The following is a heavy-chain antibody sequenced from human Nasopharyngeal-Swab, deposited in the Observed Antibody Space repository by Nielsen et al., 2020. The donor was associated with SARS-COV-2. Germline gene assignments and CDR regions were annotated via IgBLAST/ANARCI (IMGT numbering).Heavy chain of an antibody. CDR3: ARDFYGSGTYYFDY. V-gene: IGHV1-46*01. J-gene: IGHJ4*02. Sequence: ASVKVSCKASGYKFTSYYIHWVRQAPGQGLEWMGVINPSIYSTTYAQKFRGRVSMTRDTSTSTVYMEVSSLTSEDTAMYFCARDFYGSGTYYFDYWGQGTLVTVSS. CDR1: GYKFTSYY. D-gene: IGHD3-10*01. CDR2: INPSIYST.